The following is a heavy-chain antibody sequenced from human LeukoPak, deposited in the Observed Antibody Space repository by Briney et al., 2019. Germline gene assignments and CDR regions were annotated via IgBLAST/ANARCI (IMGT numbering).Heavy chain of an antibody. CDR2: IYYSGSA. CDR3: ARIVGATYYLDY. Sequence: SETLSLTCTVSGGSISSYYWSWIRQPPGKGLEWIRYIYYSGSANYNPSLKSRVTISVDTSKNQFSLKLSSVTAADTAVYYCARIVGATYYLDYWGQGTLVTVSS. V-gene: IGHV4-59*01. J-gene: IGHJ4*02. D-gene: IGHD1-26*01. CDR1: GGSISSYY.